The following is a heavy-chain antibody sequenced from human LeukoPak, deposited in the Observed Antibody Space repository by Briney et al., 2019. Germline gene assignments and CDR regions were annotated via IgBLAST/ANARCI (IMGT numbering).Heavy chain of an antibody. CDR1: GFTFSNYS. V-gene: IGHV3-48*01. J-gene: IGHJ4*02. Sequence: PGGSLRLSCEASGFTFSNYSMNWVRQAPGKGLEWVSYIRSSSSTIYYADSVKGRFTISRDNAKNSLYLQMNSLRAEDTGVYYCARGFGGDEFWGQGTLVTVSS. CDR2: IRSSSSTI. CDR3: ARGFGGDEF. D-gene: IGHD3-16*01.